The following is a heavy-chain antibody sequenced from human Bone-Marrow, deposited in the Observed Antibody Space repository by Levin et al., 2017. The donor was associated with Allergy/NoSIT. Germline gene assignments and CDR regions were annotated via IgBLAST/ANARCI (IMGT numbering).Heavy chain of an antibody. V-gene: IGHV3-74*01. Sequence: GGSLRLSCAASGFTFSTYWMHWVRQAPGKGLVWVSRIQSNGKTNYADSVKGRFTISRDNAKNTLYLQMNSLTVEDTAVYYCARDRFYSESWSNFSWFEPWGQRTLVTVSS. J-gene: IGHJ5*02. D-gene: IGHD3-10*01. CDR3: ARDRFYSESWSNFSWFEP. CDR2: IQSNGKT. CDR1: GFTFSTYW.